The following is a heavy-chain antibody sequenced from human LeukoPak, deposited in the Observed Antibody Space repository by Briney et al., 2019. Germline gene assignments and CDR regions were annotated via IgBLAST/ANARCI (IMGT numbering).Heavy chain of an antibody. CDR3: AKDQVNHALPYYYYYMDV. CDR2: ISGDGGST. Sequence: HPGGSLRLSCAASGFTFDDYAMHWVRQAPGQGLEWVSLISGDGGSTYYADSVKGRFTISRDNSKNSLYLQMNSLRTEDTALYYCAKDQVNHALPYYYYYMDVWGKGTTVTVSS. V-gene: IGHV3-43*02. CDR1: GFTFDDYA. D-gene: IGHD2-2*01. J-gene: IGHJ6*03.